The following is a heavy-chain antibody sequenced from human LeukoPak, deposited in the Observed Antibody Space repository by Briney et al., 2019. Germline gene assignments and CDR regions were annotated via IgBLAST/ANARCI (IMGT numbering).Heavy chain of an antibody. CDR3: ARDVIFGSGSLDY. D-gene: IGHD3-10*01. CDR2: INGHGGTT. J-gene: IGHJ4*02. V-gene: IGHV3-74*01. Sequence: PGGSLRLSCAASGFTFSNYAMNWVRQAPGKGLFWVARINGHGGTTNYADSVRGRFTISRDNVKNTLHLQMNSLRAEDTAVYYCARDVIFGSGSLDYWGQGTLVTVSS. CDR1: GFTFSNYA.